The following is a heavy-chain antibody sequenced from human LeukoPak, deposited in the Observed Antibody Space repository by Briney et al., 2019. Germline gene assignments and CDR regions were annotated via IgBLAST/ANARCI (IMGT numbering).Heavy chain of an antibody. CDR3: ARHSSALGGGYYYGMDV. V-gene: IGHV4-59*08. Sequence: SETLSLTCTVSGGSISSYYWSWIRQPPGKGLEWIGYIYYSGSTNYNPSLKSRVTISVDTSKNQFSLKLSSVTAADTAVYYCARHSSALGGGYYYGMDVWGQGTTVTVSS. D-gene: IGHD7-27*01. J-gene: IGHJ6*02. CDR2: IYYSGST. CDR1: GGSISSYY.